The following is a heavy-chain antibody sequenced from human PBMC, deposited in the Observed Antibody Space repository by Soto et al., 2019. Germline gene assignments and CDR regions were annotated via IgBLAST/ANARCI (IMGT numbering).Heavy chain of an antibody. Sequence: GASVKVSCKASGYTFTSYGISWVRQAPGQGLEWMGWISAYNGNTNYAQKLQGRVTMTTDTSTSTAYMELRSLRSDDTAVYYCAREEPHLLWFGELFQGGLTHWGQGTLVTVSS. V-gene: IGHV1-18*01. CDR3: AREEPHLLWFGELFQGGLTH. D-gene: IGHD3-10*01. CDR1: GYTFTSYG. CDR2: ISAYNGNT. J-gene: IGHJ4*02.